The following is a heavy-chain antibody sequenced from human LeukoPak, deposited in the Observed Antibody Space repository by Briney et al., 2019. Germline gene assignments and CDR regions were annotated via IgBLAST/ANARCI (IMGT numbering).Heavy chain of an antibody. Sequence: SETLSLTCTVSGGSISSYYWSCIRQPPGKGLEWIGYIYYTGTTNYNPSLKSRVTISVDTSKNQFSLTLSSVTAADTAVYYCARHFPSHYYFDYWGQGALVTVSS. CDR3: ARHFPSHYYFDY. V-gene: IGHV4-59*08. CDR1: GGSISSYY. J-gene: IGHJ4*02. CDR2: IYYTGTT.